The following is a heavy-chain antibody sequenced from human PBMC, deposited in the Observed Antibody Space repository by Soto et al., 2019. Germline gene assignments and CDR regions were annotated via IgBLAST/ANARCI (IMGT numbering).Heavy chain of an antibody. Sequence: SETLSLTCAVYGGSFSSYYWSWIRQPPGKGLEWIGYIYYSGSTNYNPSLKSRVTISVDTSKNQFSLKLSSVTAADTAVYYCARDVRYYDSSGYWTNWFDPWGQGTLVTSPQ. CDR2: IYYSGST. CDR1: GGSFSSYY. J-gene: IGHJ5*02. D-gene: IGHD3-22*01. CDR3: ARDVRYYDSSGYWTNWFDP. V-gene: IGHV4-59*01.